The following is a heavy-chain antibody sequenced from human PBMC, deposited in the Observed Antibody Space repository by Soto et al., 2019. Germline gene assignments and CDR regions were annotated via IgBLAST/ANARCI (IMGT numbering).Heavy chain of an antibody. D-gene: IGHD3-3*01. J-gene: IGHJ6*02. V-gene: IGHV3-21*01. CDR3: ARDRSLSIFRLLADIMDV. Sequence: EVQLVESGGGLVKPGGSLSLSCVASGFSFGDYSMNWVRQAPGTGLEWVASISSSSIYIHYGDSMKGRFTISRDNAKNSLYLQMNNLRAEDTAVYYCARDRSLSIFRLLADIMDVWGQGTTVTFS. CDR1: GFSFGDYS. CDR2: ISSSSIYI.